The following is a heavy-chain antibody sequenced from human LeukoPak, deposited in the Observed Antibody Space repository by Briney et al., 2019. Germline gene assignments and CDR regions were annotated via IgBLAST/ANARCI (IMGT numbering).Heavy chain of an antibody. V-gene: IGHV3-48*02. CDR1: GFTFSSYS. J-gene: IGHJ4*02. D-gene: IGHD6-19*01. CDR3: ASPLRYSSGWYSFDY. CDR2: ISSSSSTI. Sequence: GGSLRLSCAASGFTFSSYSMNWVRQAPGKGLEWVSYISSSSSTIYYADSVKGRFTISRDNAKNSLYLQMNSLRDEDAAVYYCASPLRYSSGWYSFDYWGQGTLVTVSS.